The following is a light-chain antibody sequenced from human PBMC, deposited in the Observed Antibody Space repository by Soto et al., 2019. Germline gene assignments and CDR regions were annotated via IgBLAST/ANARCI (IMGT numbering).Light chain of an antibody. CDR3: AAWDDSLSAVV. CDR2: RND. Sequence: QSVLTQPPSASGTPGQRVTISCSGSSSNIGSNYVYWYQQFPGSAPKLLIYRNDQRPLGVPDRFSGSKSGTSAFLAISGPRSEDEADYYCAAWDDSLSAVVFGGGTKVTVL. CDR1: SSNIGSNY. V-gene: IGLV1-47*01. J-gene: IGLJ2*01.